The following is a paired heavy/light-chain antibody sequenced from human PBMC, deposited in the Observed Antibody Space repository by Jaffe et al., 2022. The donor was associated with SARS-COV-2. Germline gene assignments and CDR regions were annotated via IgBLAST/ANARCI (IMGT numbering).Heavy chain of an antibody. J-gene: IGHJ4*02. CDR3: ASHDATVVNPGDH. CDR2: MYYSGAT. CDR1: GGSVSSSSYW. Sequence: QLQLQESGPGLVKPSETLSLTCTVSGGSVSSSSYWWGWIRQPPGKGLEWIGNMYYSGATYYNPSLKSRVTISVDTSKNQLSLRLRSVTATDTAVYYCASHDATVVNPGDHWGQGTLVTVSS. D-gene: IGHD4-17*01. V-gene: IGHV4-39*01.
Light chain of an antibody. CDR3: TSYTSSISYV. Sequence: QSALTQPASVSGSPGQSITISCTGTSSDVGGYNYVSWYQCHPGKAPKLMVYDVSNRPSGVSNRFSGSKSGNTASLTISGLQAEDEADYYCTSYTSSISYVFGTGTKVTVL. CDR1: SSDVGGYNY. V-gene: IGLV2-14*03. J-gene: IGLJ1*01. CDR2: DVS.